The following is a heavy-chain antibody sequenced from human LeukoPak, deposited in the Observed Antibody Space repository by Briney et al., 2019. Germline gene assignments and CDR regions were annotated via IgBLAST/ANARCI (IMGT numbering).Heavy chain of an antibody. Sequence: GGSLRLSCAASGFTFSNYGMHWVRQAPGKGLEWVAVISYDGSNKYYADSVKGRFTISRDNSKNTLYLQMNSLRAEDTAVYYCANSRYGGYPFDYWGQGTLVTVSS. CDR2: ISYDGSNK. CDR3: ANSRYGGYPFDY. D-gene: IGHD5-12*01. V-gene: IGHV3-30*18. CDR1: GFTFSNYG. J-gene: IGHJ4*02.